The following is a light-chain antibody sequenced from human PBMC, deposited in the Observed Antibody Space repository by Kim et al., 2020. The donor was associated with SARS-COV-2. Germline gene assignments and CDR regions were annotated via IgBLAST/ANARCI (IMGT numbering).Light chain of an antibody. CDR2: DAS. V-gene: IGKV1-33*01. J-gene: IGKJ4*01. Sequence: ASVGERVTITCQATQDISYYLNWYQQRPGKAPKLLIYDASKLETGVPSRFSGSASGTHFTFSISSLQPEDIATYYCQHYETLPLTFGGGTKVDIK. CDR1: QDISYY. CDR3: QHYETLPLT.